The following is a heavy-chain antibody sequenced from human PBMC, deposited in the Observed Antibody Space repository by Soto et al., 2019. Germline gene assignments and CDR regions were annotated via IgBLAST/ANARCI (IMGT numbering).Heavy chain of an antibody. D-gene: IGHD3-22*01. CDR2: ISAYNGNT. CDR3: ASLDYYDSSGYSFDY. V-gene: IGHV1-18*01. Sequence: ASVKVSCKASGYTFTSYGISWVRQAPGQGLEWMGWISAYNGNTNYAQKLQGRVTMTTDTSTSTAYMELRSLRSDDTAVYYCASLDYYDSSGYSFDYWGQGTLVTVSS. CDR1: GYTFTSYG. J-gene: IGHJ4*02.